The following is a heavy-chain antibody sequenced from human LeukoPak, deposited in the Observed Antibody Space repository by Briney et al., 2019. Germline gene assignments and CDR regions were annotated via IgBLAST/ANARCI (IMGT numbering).Heavy chain of an antibody. CDR3: ATVSDQLDY. Sequence: SETLSLTCTVSGGSTSSSRYYWGWIRQPPGKGLEWIGSMYYSGSTYYNPSLKSRVTISVDTSKNHFSLKLSSVTAADTAVYYCATVSDQLDYWGQGTLVTVSA. J-gene: IGHJ4*02. CDR1: GGSTSSSRYY. D-gene: IGHD2/OR15-2a*01. CDR2: MYYSGST. V-gene: IGHV4-39*02.